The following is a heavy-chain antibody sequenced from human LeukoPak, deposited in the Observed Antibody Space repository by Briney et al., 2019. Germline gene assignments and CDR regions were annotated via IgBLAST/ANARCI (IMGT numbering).Heavy chain of an antibody. CDR1: GGTFSSYA. CDR3: ATYWPGPYGDYEGYYYMDV. Sequence: GSSVKVSCKASGGTFSSYAISWVRQAPGQGLEWMGRIIPIFGTANYAQKFQGRVTITTDESTSTAYMELSSLRSEDTAAYYCATYWPGPYGDYEGYYYMDVWGKGTTVTVSS. D-gene: IGHD4-17*01. V-gene: IGHV1-69*05. J-gene: IGHJ6*03. CDR2: IIPIFGTA.